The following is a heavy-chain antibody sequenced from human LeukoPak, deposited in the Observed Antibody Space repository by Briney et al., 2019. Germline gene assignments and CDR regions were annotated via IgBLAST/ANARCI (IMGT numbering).Heavy chain of an antibody. Sequence: ASVKVSCKASGYTFTGYHMHWVRQAPGQGLQRMGRINPNSSGTNYAQKFQGRVTMTRDTSISTAYMELSRLRSDDTAVYYCARQRSGWYYDAFDIWGQGTMVTVSS. J-gene: IGHJ3*02. D-gene: IGHD6-19*01. CDR2: INPNSSGT. V-gene: IGHV1-2*06. CDR1: GYTFTGYH. CDR3: ARQRSGWYYDAFDI.